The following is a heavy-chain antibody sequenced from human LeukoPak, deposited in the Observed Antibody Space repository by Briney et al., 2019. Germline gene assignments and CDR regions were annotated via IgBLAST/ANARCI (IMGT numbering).Heavy chain of an antibody. D-gene: IGHD5-18*01. CDR2: IRSSSNII. V-gene: IGHV3-48*04. CDR3: ASETDTTMRD. Sequence: ETLSLTCTVSGGSISSSSYFWGWIRQPPGKGLEWVSYIRSSSNIIYYADSVKGRFTISRDNTKNSLYLQMNSLRVEDSAVYYCASETDTTMRDWGQGTLVTVSS. J-gene: IGHJ4*02. CDR1: GGSISSSSYF.